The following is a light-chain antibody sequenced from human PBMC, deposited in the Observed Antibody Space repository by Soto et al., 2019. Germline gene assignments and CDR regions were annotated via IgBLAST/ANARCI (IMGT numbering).Light chain of an antibody. CDR1: QTISSY. CDR2: AAS. CDR3: PQSHSIPYP. V-gene: IGKV1-39*01. J-gene: IGKJ2*01. Sequence: DIQITQSPSSLSASVGDRVTITCRASQTISSYLNWYQQKPGKAPKLLIYAASSLQSGVPSRFSGSGSGTDFTLTISSLRADGFATYYCPQSHSIPYPFGQGPRLELK.